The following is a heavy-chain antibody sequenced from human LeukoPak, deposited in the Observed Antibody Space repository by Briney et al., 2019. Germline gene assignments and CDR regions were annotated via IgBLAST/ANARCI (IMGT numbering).Heavy chain of an antibody. CDR3: AKLAPSSGRSSDY. V-gene: IGHV3-30*18. CDR1: GFTFSSYG. Sequence: GRSLRLSCAASGFTFSSYGMHWVRQAPGKGLEWVAVISYDGSNKYYADSVKGRFIISRDNSKNTLYLQMNSLRAEDTAVYYCAKLAPSSGRSSDYWGKGTLVTVSS. CDR2: ISYDGSNK. D-gene: IGHD3-10*01. J-gene: IGHJ4*02.